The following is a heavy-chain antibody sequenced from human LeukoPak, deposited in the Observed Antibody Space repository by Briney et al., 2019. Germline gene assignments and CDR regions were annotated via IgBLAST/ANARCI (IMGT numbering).Heavy chain of an antibody. V-gene: IGHV4-34*01. CDR1: GGSFSGYY. CDR3: ARDGGVIHAFDI. J-gene: IGHJ3*02. D-gene: IGHD3-22*01. Sequence: PSETLSLTCAVYGGSFSGYYWSWIRQPPGKGLEWIGEINHSGSTNYNPSLKSRVTISVDTSKNQFSLKLSSVTAADTAVYYCARDGGVIHAFDIWGQGTMVTVSP. CDR2: INHSGST.